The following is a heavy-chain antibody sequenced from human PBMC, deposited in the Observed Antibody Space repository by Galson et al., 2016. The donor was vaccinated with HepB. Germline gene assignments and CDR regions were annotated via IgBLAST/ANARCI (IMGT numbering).Heavy chain of an antibody. Sequence: SVKVSCKASGYTFTGYYLHWVRQAPGQGLEWMGWINPNSGGTNYAQKFQGRITMTRDTSISTDYMELRRLRYEDTAVYYCPRDTRSWPNGMDVWGQGTTVTVSS. CDR2: INPNSGGT. J-gene: IGHJ6*02. D-gene: IGHD6-13*01. CDR3: PRDTRSWPNGMDV. CDR1: GYTFTGYY. V-gene: IGHV1-2*02.